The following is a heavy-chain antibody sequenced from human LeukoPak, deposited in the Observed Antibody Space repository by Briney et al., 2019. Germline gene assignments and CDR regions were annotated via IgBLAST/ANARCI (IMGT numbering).Heavy chain of an antibody. D-gene: IGHD3-22*01. V-gene: IGHV3-33*01. CDR2: IWYDGSNK. Sequence: GGSLRLSCAASGFTFSSYGMHWVRQAPGKGLEWVAVIWYDGSNKYYADSVKGRFTISRDNSKNTLYLQMNSLRADDTAVYYCARAYYESSAYRHAVYLDYWGQGTLVTVSS. CDR1: GFTFSSYG. CDR3: ARAYYESSAYRHAVYLDY. J-gene: IGHJ4*02.